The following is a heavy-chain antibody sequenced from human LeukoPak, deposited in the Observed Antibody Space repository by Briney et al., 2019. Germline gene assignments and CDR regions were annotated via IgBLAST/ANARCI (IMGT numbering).Heavy chain of an antibody. Sequence: GGSLRLSCAASGFTFSSYSMNWVRQAPGKGLEWVSSISSSSSYIYYADSVKGRFTIFRDNAKNSLYLQMNSLRAEDTAVYYCARDMDSGYGSFDYWGQGTLVTVSS. J-gene: IGHJ4*02. CDR3: ARDMDSGYGSFDY. D-gene: IGHD5-12*01. CDR1: GFTFSSYS. CDR2: ISSSSSYI. V-gene: IGHV3-21*01.